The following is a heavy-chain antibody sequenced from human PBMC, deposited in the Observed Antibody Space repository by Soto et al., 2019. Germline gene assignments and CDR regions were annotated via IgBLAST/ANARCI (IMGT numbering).Heavy chain of an antibody. CDR3: ARDPPSTVNTYFPV. CDR1: GYSISSGYY. J-gene: IGHJ4*02. CDR2: IYHSVRT. D-gene: IGHD4-17*01. V-gene: IGHV4-38-2*02. Sequence: PSETLSLTCAVSGYSISSGYYWGWIRQPPGEGLEWIGSIYHSVRTYYNPSLKSRVTISVDTSKNQFSRRLSSVTPADTAVNYFARDPPSTVNTYFPVWGQGTLVTVSS.